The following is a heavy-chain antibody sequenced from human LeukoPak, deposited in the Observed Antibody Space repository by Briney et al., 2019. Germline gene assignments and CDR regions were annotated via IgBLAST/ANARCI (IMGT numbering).Heavy chain of an antibody. J-gene: IGHJ4*02. CDR3: ARDLDGSGSFDY. Sequence: ASVKVSCKASGYTFASYGISWVRQPPGHGLEWMGWISTYNGNTNYAQKLQRRVTMTTDTSTSTAYMELRSLRSDDTAVYYCARDLDGSGSFDYWGQGTLVTVSS. CDR1: GYTFASYG. D-gene: IGHD3-10*01. CDR2: ISTYNGNT. V-gene: IGHV1-18*01.